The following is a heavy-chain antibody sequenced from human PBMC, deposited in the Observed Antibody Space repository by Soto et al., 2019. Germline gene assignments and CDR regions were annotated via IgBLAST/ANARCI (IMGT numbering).Heavy chain of an antibody. Sequence: PSETLSLTCSVSGGSIGRYYWSWVRQAPGKGLEWIAYVSYSGATRYNPSLESRVTISVDTSKNQFSLRLNSVTAADTAVYYCARDGQYDSGGYYSPFGHWGQGTLVTVS. CDR2: VSYSGAT. D-gene: IGHD3-22*01. CDR1: GGSIGRYY. V-gene: IGHV4-59*01. J-gene: IGHJ4*02. CDR3: ARDGQYDSGGYYSPFGH.